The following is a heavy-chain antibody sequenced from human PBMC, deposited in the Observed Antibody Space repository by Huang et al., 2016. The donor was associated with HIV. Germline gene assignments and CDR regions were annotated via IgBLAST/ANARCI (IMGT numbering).Heavy chain of an antibody. V-gene: IGHV4-39*02. CDR2: LPHGGAA. D-gene: IGHD1-7*01. CDR3: VRVPAGTAFHYYYYYYMDV. Sequence: LQESGPRLIRPSEILSLTCIVSDGVFNDSHFYWGWVRQAPGRGPEWFGNLPHGGAAYFIPSFKARFTLSVDTSVNQFSLNWTSATAADTAIYYCVRVPAGTAFHYYYYYYMDVWGNGTTVTVSS. J-gene: IGHJ6*03. CDR1: DGVFNDSHFY.